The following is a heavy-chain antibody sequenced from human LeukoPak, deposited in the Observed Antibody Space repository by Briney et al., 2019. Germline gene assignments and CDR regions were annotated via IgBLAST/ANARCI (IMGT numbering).Heavy chain of an antibody. Sequence: GGSLRLSCAASGFTFSSYWMAWVRQAPGKGLEWVANIRGDAGDKGSADSVKGRFTISRDNGKNSLYLQMNSLTAEDTAVYYCARDVRGALDFWGQGTLVVVSS. V-gene: IGHV3-7*01. CDR1: GFTFSSYW. D-gene: IGHD2-15*01. J-gene: IGHJ4*02. CDR2: IRGDAGDK. CDR3: ARDVRGALDF.